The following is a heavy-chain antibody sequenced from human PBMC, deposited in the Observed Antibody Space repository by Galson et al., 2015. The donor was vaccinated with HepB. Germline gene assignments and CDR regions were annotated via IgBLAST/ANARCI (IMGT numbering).Heavy chain of an antibody. CDR3: ARVFSTPSSYDFWTGYYTGIFDY. Sequence: SLRLSCAASGFTFSSYDMHWVRQATGKGLEWVSTIGFAGDTFYPDSVKGRFTISRDNAKNSLYLQMNSLRAEDTAVYYCARVFSTPSSYDFWTGYYTGIFDYWGQGTLVTVSS. J-gene: IGHJ4*02. V-gene: IGHV3-13*04. D-gene: IGHD3-3*01. CDR2: IGFAGDT. CDR1: GFTFSSYD.